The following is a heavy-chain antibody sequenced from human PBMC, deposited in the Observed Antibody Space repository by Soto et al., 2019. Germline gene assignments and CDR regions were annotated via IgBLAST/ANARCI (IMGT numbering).Heavy chain of an antibody. D-gene: IGHD3-10*01. V-gene: IGHV1-69*01. Sequence: QVQLVQSGAEAKKLGSSVKVSCKASGGIFSTYAISWLRQAPGQGLEWMGGIIPIFGTPNYAQRFQGRVTITAAESTSTAYMELSRLRSEDTAVYYCARDRDDYGSGNYYNHIDFWGQGTLVTVSS. CDR1: GGIFSTYA. CDR3: ARDRDDYGSGNYYNHIDF. J-gene: IGHJ4*02. CDR2: IIPIFGTP.